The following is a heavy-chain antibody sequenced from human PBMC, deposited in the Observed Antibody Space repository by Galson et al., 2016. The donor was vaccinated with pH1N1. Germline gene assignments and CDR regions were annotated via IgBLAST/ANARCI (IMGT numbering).Heavy chain of an antibody. D-gene: IGHD4-17*01. V-gene: IGHV2-5*01. Sequence: PALVKPTQTLRLTCTLSGFSLSTSAVGVGWIRQTPGKALEWLALILWHDDRYYRPSLKNMLTITKGTSENLVVLTMTNMDPVDTATYYCAHREYGDFVGSFDHWGQGALVTVSS. CDR1: GFSLSTSAVG. CDR3: AHREYGDFVGSFDH. J-gene: IGHJ4*02. CDR2: ILWHDDR.